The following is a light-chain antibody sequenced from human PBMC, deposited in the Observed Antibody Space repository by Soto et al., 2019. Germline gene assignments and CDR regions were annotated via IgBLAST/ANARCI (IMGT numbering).Light chain of an antibody. J-gene: IGLJ3*02. Sequence: QSVLTQPPSASGTPGQRVTISCSGSSSNIGSNTVNWYQQLPGTAPKLLIYSNNQRPSGVPDRFSGSKSGTSASLAISGLQSEHEADYYCAAWDDSLNAWVFGGGTKLTVL. V-gene: IGLV1-44*01. CDR3: AAWDDSLNAWV. CDR2: SNN. CDR1: SSNIGSNT.